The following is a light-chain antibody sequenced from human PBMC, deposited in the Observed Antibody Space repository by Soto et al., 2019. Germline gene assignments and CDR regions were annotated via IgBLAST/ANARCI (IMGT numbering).Light chain of an antibody. CDR1: SSHVGTYNY. CDR3: CSYAGSPRYV. Sequence: QSALTQPRSVSGSLGQSVTISCTGTSSHVGTYNYVSWYQQHPGKAPKVMIYDVSERPSGVPDRCSGSKSGNTASLTISGLQAEDEADYYCCSYAGSPRYVLGTGTQLTVL. J-gene: IGLJ1*01. V-gene: IGLV2-11*01. CDR2: DVS.